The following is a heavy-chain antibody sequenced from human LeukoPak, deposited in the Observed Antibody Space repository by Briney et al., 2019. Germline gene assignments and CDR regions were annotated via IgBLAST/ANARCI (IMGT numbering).Heavy chain of an antibody. CDR3: AKGGKWDVTPFDY. CDR1: GFTFSSYW. Sequence: GGSLRLSCAASGFTFSSYWMSWVRQAPGKGLEWVSTISGGGGSTYYADSVKGRFTISRDNSKNTLYLQVNSLRAEDTAVYYCAKGGKWDVTPFDYWGQGTLVTVSS. D-gene: IGHD1-26*01. CDR2: ISGGGGST. J-gene: IGHJ4*02. V-gene: IGHV3-23*01.